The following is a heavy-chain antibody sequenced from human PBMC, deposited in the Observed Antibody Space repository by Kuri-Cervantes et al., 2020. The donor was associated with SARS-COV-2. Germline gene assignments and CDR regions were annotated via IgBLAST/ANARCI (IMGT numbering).Heavy chain of an antibody. CDR3: ARGSYDFWSSYYYYYGMDV. V-gene: IGHV4-34*01. D-gene: IGHD3-3*01. CDR1: GGSFSGYY. CDR2: INHSGST. Sequence: SQTLSLTCAVYGGSFSGYYWSWIRQPPGKGLEWIGEINHSGSTNYNPSLKSRVTISVDTSKNQFSLKLSSVTAADTAVYYCARGSYDFWSSYYYYYGMDVWGQGTTVTVSS. J-gene: IGHJ6*02.